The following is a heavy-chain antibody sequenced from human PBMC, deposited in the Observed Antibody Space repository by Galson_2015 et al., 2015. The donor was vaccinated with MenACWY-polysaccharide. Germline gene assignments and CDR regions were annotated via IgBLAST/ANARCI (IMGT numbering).Heavy chain of an antibody. V-gene: IGHV3-30*02. CDR3: AKDRTAAASDGDY. D-gene: IGHD6-13*01. Sequence: SVKGRFTLSRDNSKNTLYLQMDSLRAEDTAVYYCAKDRTAAASDGDYWGQRTLVTVSS. J-gene: IGHJ4*02.